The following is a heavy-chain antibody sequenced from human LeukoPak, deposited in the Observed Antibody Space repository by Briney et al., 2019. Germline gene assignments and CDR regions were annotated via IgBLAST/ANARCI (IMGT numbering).Heavy chain of an antibody. D-gene: IGHD3-22*01. J-gene: IGHJ3*02. CDR3: ASGNYYDSSGDAFDI. CDR1: GFTFSDYY. CDR2: ISSSGSTI. Sequence: GGSLRLSCAASGFTFSDYYMSWIRQAPGKGLEWVSYISSSGSTIYYADSVKGRFTISRDNAKNSLYLQMNSLRAEDTAVHYCASGNYYDSSGDAFDIWGQGTMVTVSS. V-gene: IGHV3-11*04.